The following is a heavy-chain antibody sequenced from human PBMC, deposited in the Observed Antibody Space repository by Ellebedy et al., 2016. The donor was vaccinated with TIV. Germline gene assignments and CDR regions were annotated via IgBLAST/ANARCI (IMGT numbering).Heavy chain of an antibody. Sequence: GESLKISCAASGFTFSSYSMNWVRQAPGKGLEWVALINQDGTGEFYVDSVRGRFTISRDNAKNSLHLQMSSLRGEDTAVYYCVRGGGWESDYWGQGTLVTVSS. CDR2: INQDGTGE. J-gene: IGHJ4*02. CDR3: VRGGGWESDY. CDR1: GFTFSSYS. D-gene: IGHD5-12*01. V-gene: IGHV3-7*01.